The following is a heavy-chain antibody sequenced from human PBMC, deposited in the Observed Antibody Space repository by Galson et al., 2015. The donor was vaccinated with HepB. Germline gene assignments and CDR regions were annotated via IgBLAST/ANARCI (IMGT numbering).Heavy chain of an antibody. D-gene: IGHD4-17*01. CDR1: GFTVGGNY. V-gene: IGHV3-53*01. CDR2: IYSGGET. Sequence: SLRLSCAASGFTVGGNYMNWVRQAPGKGLEWVSVIYSGGETYYADSVKGRFTFSRDTSKNTLYLQMNTLRAEDTAIYYCARGAPVYGDFRRGWHFDLWGRGTLVTVSS. CDR3: ARGAPVYGDFRRGWHFDL. J-gene: IGHJ2*01.